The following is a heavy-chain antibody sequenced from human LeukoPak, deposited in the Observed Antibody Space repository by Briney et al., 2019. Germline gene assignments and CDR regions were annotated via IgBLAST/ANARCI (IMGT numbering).Heavy chain of an antibody. CDR2: INSDGSWT. J-gene: IGHJ4*02. V-gene: IGHV3-74*01. CDR1: GNYW. CDR3: VSFYETY. Sequence: GGSLRLSCAASGNYWMHWVRQVPGKGLVWVSHINSDGSWTSYADSVKGRFTISKDNAKNTVYLQMNSLRAEDTAVYYCVSFYETYWGRGTQVTVSS. D-gene: IGHD2/OR15-2a*01.